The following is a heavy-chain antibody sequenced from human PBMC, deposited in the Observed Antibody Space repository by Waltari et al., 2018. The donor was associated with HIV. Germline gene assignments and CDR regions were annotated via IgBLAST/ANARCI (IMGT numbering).Heavy chain of an antibody. J-gene: IGHJ4*02. CDR3: TSTGGGITDY. CDR2: IKSEDDGGTT. Sequence: EVHLVESGGGLVKPGESLRLSCAASGFTLTNAGMSWVHQAPGKGLEWVGRIKSEDDGGTTDYAAPVKGRFNISRDDSKNALYLQMNSLKTEDTALYYCTSTGGGITDYWGQGTLVTVSS. CDR1: GFTLTNAG. D-gene: IGHD2-15*01. V-gene: IGHV3-15*01.